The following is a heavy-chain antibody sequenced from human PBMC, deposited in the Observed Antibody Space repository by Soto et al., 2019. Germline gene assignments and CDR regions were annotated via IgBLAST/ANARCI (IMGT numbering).Heavy chain of an antibody. CDR1: GYTLTSYD. D-gene: IGHD6-19*01. V-gene: IGHV1-8*01. CDR3: ARFPRGGWSY. J-gene: IGHJ4*02. CDR2: MNPNSGNT. Sequence: VASVKVSCNASGYTLTSYDVDWVGQATGRGLGWMGWMNPNSGNTGYAQKFQGRVTMTRNTSISTAYMELSSLRSEDTAVYYCARFPRGGWSYWGQGTLVTVSS.